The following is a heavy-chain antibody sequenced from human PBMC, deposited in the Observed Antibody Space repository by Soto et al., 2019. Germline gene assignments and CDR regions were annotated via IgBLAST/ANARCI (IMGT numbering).Heavy chain of an antibody. Sequence: QVQLVQSGGEVKKPGASVKVSCKASGYTFTSYGITWVRQAPGQGLEWLGWISAYNGNTNHAQNFHGRVTMTTDTSTTTAYMEQRSLRSDDTAIYYCARVDSSGWYGYLQHWGQGTLVTVSS. CDR2: ISAYNGNT. V-gene: IGHV1-18*01. D-gene: IGHD6-19*01. J-gene: IGHJ1*01. CDR1: GYTFTSYG. CDR3: ARVDSSGWYGYLQH.